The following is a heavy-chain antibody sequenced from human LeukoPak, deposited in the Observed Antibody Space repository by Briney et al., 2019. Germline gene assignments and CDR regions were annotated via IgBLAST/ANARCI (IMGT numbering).Heavy chain of an antibody. Sequence: GGSLRLSWAASGFTFSSYSINWVRLARGEGLEWVSSVSSTSTYIYYADSVKGRFSISRDNAKNSVYLQMNSLRAEDTAVYYCARDERAARPTLDYWGQGVLVTVSS. CDR2: VSSTSTYI. D-gene: IGHD6-6*01. V-gene: IGHV3-21*01. CDR3: ARDERAARPTLDY. CDR1: GFTFSSYS. J-gene: IGHJ4*02.